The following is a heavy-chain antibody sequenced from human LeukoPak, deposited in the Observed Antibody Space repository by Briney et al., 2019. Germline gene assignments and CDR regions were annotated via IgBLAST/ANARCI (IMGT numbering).Heavy chain of an antibody. V-gene: IGHV3-53*01. CDR3: ARAKPKNMVRGLVMRRESRYYFDY. Sequence: GGSLRLSCAASGFTVSSNYMSWVRQAPGKGLEWVSVIYSGGSTYYADSVKGRFTISRDNSKSTLYIQMNSLRAEDTAVYYCARAKPKNMVRGLVMRRESRYYFDYWGQGTLVTVSS. D-gene: IGHD3-10*01. J-gene: IGHJ4*02. CDR2: IYSGGST. CDR1: GFTVSSNY.